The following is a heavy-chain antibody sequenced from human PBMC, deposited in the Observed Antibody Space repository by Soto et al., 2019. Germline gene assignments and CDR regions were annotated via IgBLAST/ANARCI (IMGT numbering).Heavy chain of an antibody. Sequence: QVQLVQSGAEVKKPGSSVKVSCKASGGTFSSYAISWVRQAPGQGLEWMGGIIPIFGTANYAQKFQGRVTITADESTSTAYMELSSLRSEDTAVYYCARESSGTLPYYYGSGSPDWGQGTLVTVSS. J-gene: IGHJ4*02. CDR2: IIPIFGTA. CDR3: ARESSGTLPYYYGSGSPD. D-gene: IGHD3-10*01. CDR1: GGTFSSYA. V-gene: IGHV1-69*01.